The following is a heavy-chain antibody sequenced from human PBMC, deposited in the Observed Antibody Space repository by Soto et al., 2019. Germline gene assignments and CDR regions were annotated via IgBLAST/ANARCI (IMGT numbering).Heavy chain of an antibody. D-gene: IGHD6-13*01. CDR2: IYYSGST. Sequence: SETLSLTCTVSGGSISSYYWSWIRQPPGKGLEWIGYIYYSGSTNYNPSLKSRVTISVDTSKNQFSLKLSSVTTADTAVYYCARGQQQLPVGYYYMDVWGKGTTVTVSS. V-gene: IGHV4-59*01. J-gene: IGHJ6*03. CDR3: ARGQQQLPVGYYYMDV. CDR1: GGSISSYY.